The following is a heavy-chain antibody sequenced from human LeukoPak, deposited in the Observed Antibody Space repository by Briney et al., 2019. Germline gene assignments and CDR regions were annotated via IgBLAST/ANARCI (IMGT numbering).Heavy chain of an antibody. Sequence: PSETLSLTCTVSGGSISSGSYYWSWIRQPAGKGLEWIGRIYTSGSTNYNPSLKSRVTISVDTSKNQFSLKLSSVTAADTAVYYCAREGAYYDGSGYYSFYFDYWGQGTLVTVSS. V-gene: IGHV4-61*02. CDR1: GGSISSGSYY. CDR3: AREGAYYDGSGYYSFYFDY. J-gene: IGHJ4*02. CDR2: IYTSGST. D-gene: IGHD3-22*01.